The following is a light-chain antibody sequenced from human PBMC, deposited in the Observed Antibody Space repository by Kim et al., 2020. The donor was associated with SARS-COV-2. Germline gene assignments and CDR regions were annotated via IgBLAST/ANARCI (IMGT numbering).Light chain of an antibody. CDR3: QAWDSHVV. V-gene: IGLV3-1*01. J-gene: IGLJ2*01. Sequence: SVSPEQTALITGPGHNLEQKHGPWYQQKPGQSPVRVIYQDTKRPSGIPERFSGSNSGNTATLTISGTQAMDEADYHCQAWDSHVVFGGGTQLTVL. CDR1: NLEQKH. CDR2: QDT.